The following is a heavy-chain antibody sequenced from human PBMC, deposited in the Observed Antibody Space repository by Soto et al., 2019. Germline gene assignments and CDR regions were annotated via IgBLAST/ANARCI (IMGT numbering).Heavy chain of an antibody. CDR2: IYWDDDR. CDR1: GFSLSTTTVG. CDR3: TQVTTFDFRGYYFDY. J-gene: IGHJ4*02. D-gene: IGHD3-9*01. Sequence: QITLKESGPTLVKPTQTLTLTCTLSGFSLSTTTVGVAWIRQPPGKALEWLALIYWDDDRRYIPSLKNRPTITTDTSGGQVVLTITNIDPADTATYYCTQVTTFDFRGYYFDYWGPGILVTVSS. V-gene: IGHV2-5*02.